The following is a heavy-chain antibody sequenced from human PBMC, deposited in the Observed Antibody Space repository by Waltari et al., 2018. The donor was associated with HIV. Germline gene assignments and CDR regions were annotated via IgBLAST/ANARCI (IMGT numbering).Heavy chain of an antibody. CDR2: LWHDGSKK. V-gene: IGHV3-33*01. CDR1: GFSVSRYG. J-gene: IGHJ4*02. Sequence: QVQLVESGGGVVRPGRSLRLSCAASGFSVSRYGMHWVRQAPGKGLGGVEVLWHDGSKKYYAGSMKGRFTVSRDTSKNTLYLEMNRLRAEDTAVYHCARDPGTLLIAVAGAFDYWGPGIPVTVSS. CDR3: ARDPGTLLIAVAGAFDY. D-gene: IGHD6-19*01.